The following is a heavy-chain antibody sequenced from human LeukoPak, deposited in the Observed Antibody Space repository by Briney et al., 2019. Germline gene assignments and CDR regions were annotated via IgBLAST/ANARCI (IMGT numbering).Heavy chain of an antibody. J-gene: IGHJ3*02. V-gene: IGHV1-8*02. CDR2: MNPNSGNT. Sequence: GASVKVSCKASGYTFTSYGISWVRQATGQGLEWMGWMNPNSGNTGYAQKFQGRVTMTRNTSINTAYMELSSLRSEDTAVYYCARERGGGTTGTMTYDIWGQGTMVTVSS. D-gene: IGHD1-1*01. CDR3: ARERGGGTTGTMTYDI. CDR1: GYTFTSYG.